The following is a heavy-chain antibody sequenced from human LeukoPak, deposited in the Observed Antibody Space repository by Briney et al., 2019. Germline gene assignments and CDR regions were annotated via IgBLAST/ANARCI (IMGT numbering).Heavy chain of an antibody. Sequence: ASVKVSCKASGYTFSNYGISWVRQAPGQGLEWMAWISVHNGDTNYAQNFQGRVTLTTDTSTSTAYMELRSLRSDDTAVYYCARDLEVTGTTAGNWGQGTLVTVSS. J-gene: IGHJ4*02. CDR3: ARDLEVTGTTAGN. V-gene: IGHV1-18*01. D-gene: IGHD1-1*01. CDR1: GYTFSNYG. CDR2: ISVHNGDT.